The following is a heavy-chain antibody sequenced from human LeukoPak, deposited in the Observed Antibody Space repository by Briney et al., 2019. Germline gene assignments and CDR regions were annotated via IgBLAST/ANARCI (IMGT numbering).Heavy chain of an antibody. CDR3: AKDMLRWSPNFYYFEF. V-gene: IGHV3-30*02. Sequence: QTGGSLRLSCTTSGVTFSHSNMHWVRRAPGTGLQWVAYIRFDGSSEYYADFVKGRFTISRDNSENTVYLEMNSLRPEDTAVYYCAKDMLRWSPNFYYFEFWGQGALVTASS. CDR2: IRFDGSSE. D-gene: IGHD3-10*02. J-gene: IGHJ4*02. CDR1: GVTFSHSN.